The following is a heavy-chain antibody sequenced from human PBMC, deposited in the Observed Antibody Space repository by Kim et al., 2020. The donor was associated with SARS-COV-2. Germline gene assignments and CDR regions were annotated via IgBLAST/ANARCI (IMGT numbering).Heavy chain of an antibody. Sequence: KFPGRVTITADKSTSTAYMELSSLRSEDTAVYYGARSVDYGDPGAFDIWGQGTMVTVSS. V-gene: IGHV1-69*02. CDR3: ARSVDYGDPGAFDI. D-gene: IGHD4-17*01. J-gene: IGHJ3*02.